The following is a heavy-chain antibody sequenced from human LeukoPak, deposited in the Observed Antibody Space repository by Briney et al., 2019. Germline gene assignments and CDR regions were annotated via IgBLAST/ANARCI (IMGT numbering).Heavy chain of an antibody. CDR2: ISYDGSNK. Sequence: GRSLRLSCAASGFTFSSYGLHWVRQAPGMGLEWVALISYDGSNKYYADSVKGRFTISRDNSKNTLYLQMNSLRAEDTAVYYCAKALYGSGNYYDYWGQGTLVTVSS. J-gene: IGHJ4*02. CDR1: GFTFSSYG. V-gene: IGHV3-30*18. D-gene: IGHD3-10*01. CDR3: AKALYGSGNYYDY.